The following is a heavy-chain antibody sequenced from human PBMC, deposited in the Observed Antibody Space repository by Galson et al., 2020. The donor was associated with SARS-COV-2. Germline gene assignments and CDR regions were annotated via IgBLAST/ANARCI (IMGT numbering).Heavy chain of an antibody. CDR2: IYTSGST. CDR3: ARDVMGAPVSWFDP. CDR1: GGSISSGSYY. J-gene: IGHJ5*02. Sequence: SETLSLTCTVSGGSISSGSYYWSWIRQPAGKGLEWIGRIYTSGSTNYNPSLKSRVTISVDTSKNQFSLKLSSVTAADTAVYYCARDVMGAPVSWFDPWGQGTLVTVSS. V-gene: IGHV4-61*02. D-gene: IGHD1-26*01.